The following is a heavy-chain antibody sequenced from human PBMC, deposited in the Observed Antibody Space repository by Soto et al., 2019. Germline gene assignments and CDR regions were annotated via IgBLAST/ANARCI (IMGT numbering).Heavy chain of an antibody. J-gene: IGHJ4*02. CDR3: AKARETVTETKWIFDY. CDR1: GFTFEDAW. V-gene: IGHV3-15*07. CDR2: SKSKTDGGTI. D-gene: IGHD2-21*02. Sequence: EVQLVESGGDLVKPGGSLRLSCAGSGFTFEDAWINWVRQAPGKGLEWVGCSKSKTDGGTIDNAAPVKGRFTISRDDSKTKLYLQMNSLTIDDTAVYYCAKARETVTETKWIFDYWGPGTLVTVSS.